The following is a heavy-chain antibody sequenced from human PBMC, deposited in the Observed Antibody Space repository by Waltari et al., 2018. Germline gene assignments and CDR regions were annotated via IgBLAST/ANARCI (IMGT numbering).Heavy chain of an antibody. CDR3: VSGESGFAI. J-gene: IGHJ4*02. V-gene: IGHV3-74*01. CDR1: GLTFSSHW. CDR2: INGDGRST. D-gene: IGHD3-3*01. Sequence: EVQVVESGGGLVQPGGSLRLSCAASGLTFSSHWMHWVRQAPGKGLVCVSRINGDGRSTSYADSVKGRFTISRDNAKNTVYLQMDSLRAEDTAVYYCVSGESGFAIRGQGSLVTVSS.